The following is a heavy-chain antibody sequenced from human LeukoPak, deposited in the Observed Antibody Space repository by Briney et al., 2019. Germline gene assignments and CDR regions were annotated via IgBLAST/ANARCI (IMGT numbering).Heavy chain of an antibody. CDR2: IIPIVGIA. CDR3: AREVWLPTVVSVPFDP. V-gene: IGHV1-69*04. D-gene: IGHD4-23*01. CDR1: GYTFTSYG. Sequence: ASVKVSCKASGYTFTSYGISWVRQAPGQGLEWMGRIIPIVGIANYAQKFQGRVTITADKSTSTAYMELSSLRSEDTAVYYCAREVWLPTVVSVPFDPWGQGTLVTVSS. J-gene: IGHJ5*02.